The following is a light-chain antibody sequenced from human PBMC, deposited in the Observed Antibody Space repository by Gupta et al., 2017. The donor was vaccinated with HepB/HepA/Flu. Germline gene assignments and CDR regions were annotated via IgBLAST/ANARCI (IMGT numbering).Light chain of an antibody. CDR3: CSDVRYNYYV. V-gene: IGLV2-8*01. J-gene: IGLJ1*01. Sequence: QSVLTQPPSASGSTGQSVTISCTATSGDIGGHNSVSWYQLHPGKAPKLIIYEVTKRPSGVPDRFSGSKSGNTASLTVSGLQAEDEAEYYCCSDVRYNYYVFGTGTKVTVL. CDR1: SGDIGGHNS. CDR2: EVT.